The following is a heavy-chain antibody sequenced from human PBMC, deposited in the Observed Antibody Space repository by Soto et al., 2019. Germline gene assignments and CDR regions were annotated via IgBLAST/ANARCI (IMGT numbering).Heavy chain of an antibody. CDR2: VSPTIGTA. CDR3: ARVATKPLYYYGLNV. V-gene: IGHV1-69*06. J-gene: IGHJ6*02. Sequence: SVKVSCKASGGTFSSYSIRWVRQAPGQGLEWMGGVSPTIGTANYAQKFLGRVTINADKSTCTAYMELSGLRSEDTAVYYCARVATKPLYYYGLNVWAQEPT. D-gene: IGHD2-15*01. CDR1: GGTFSSYS.